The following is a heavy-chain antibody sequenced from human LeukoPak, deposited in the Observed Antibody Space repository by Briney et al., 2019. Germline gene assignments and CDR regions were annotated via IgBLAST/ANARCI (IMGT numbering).Heavy chain of an antibody. CDR3: ARPSGYGSGSYYGHDAFDI. CDR1: GFTFSSYA. Sequence: PGGSLRLSCAASGFTFSSYAMSWIRQPPGKGLEWIGSIYYSGSTYYNPSLKSRVTISVDTSKNQFSLKLSSVTAADTAVYYCARPSGYGSGSYYGHDAFDIWGQGTMVTVSS. CDR2: IYYSGST. J-gene: IGHJ3*02. V-gene: IGHV4-39*01. D-gene: IGHD3-10*01.